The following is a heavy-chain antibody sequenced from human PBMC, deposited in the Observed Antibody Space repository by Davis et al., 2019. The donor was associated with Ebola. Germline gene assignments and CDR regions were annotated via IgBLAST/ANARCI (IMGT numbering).Heavy chain of an antibody. V-gene: IGHV4-34*01. CDR2: INHSGST. D-gene: IGHD5-12*01. CDR1: GGSFSGYY. Sequence: SETLSLTCAVYGGSFSGYYWSWIRQPPGKGLEWIGEINHSGSTNYNPSLKSRVTISVDTSKNQFSLKLSSVTAADTAVYYCARVRGIVATRFGYWGQGTLVTVSS. J-gene: IGHJ4*02. CDR3: ARVRGIVATRFGY.